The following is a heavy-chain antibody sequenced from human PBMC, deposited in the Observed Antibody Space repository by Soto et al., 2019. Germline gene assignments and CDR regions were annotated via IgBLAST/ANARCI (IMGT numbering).Heavy chain of an antibody. CDR1: GFTFSSYW. V-gene: IGHV3-74*01. D-gene: IGHD3-22*01. CDR2: INSDGSRK. Sequence: EVQLVESGGGLVQPGGSLRLSCAASGFTFSSYWMHWVRQAPGKGLVWVSRINSDGSRKSYADSAKGRFTISRDNAKNTLYLQMNSLRAEDTAVYYCARGDGDYYDGNGYLGRHWGQGTLVTVSS. CDR3: ARGDGDYYDGNGYLGRH. J-gene: IGHJ4*02.